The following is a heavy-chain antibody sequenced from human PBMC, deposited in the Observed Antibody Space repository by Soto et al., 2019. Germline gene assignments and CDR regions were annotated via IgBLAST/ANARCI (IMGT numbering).Heavy chain of an antibody. D-gene: IGHD3-22*01. V-gene: IGHV1-46*01. CDR2: INPSGGST. J-gene: IGHJ5*02. CDR3: ARRVSIYDSSGYSWFDP. CDR1: GATFSSYA. Sequence: ASVKVSCKASGATFSSYAISWVRQAPGQGLEWMGIINPSGGSTSYAQKFQGRVTMTRDTSTSTVYMELSSLRSEDTAVYYCARRVSIYDSSGYSWFDPWGQGTLVTVSS.